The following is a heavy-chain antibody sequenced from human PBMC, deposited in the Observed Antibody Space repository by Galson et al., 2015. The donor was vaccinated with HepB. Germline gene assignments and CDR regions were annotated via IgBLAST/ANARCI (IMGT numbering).Heavy chain of an antibody. V-gene: IGHV1-2*02. Sequence: SVKVSCKASGYTFTGYYMHWVRQAPGQGLEWMGWINPNSGGTNYAQKFQGRVTMTRDTSISTAYMELSRLRSDDTAVYYCARDADDYVWGSYRPIHFDIWGQGTMVTVSS. D-gene: IGHD3-16*02. CDR2: INPNSGGT. J-gene: IGHJ3*02. CDR3: ARDADDYVWGSYRPIHFDI. CDR1: GYTFTGYY.